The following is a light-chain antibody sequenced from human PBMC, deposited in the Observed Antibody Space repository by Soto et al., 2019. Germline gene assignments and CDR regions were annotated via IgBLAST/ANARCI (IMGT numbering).Light chain of an antibody. CDR3: QQHMGYQLA. Sequence: DIQLTQSPSFLSASVGDTVTITCRASQGMSTYLAWYQQKPGKVPKLLIRSASTLQSVVPPRFSGGGSGTEFTLKVRTLQPNDSGIYYCQQHMGYQLAFDGGTNDEIK. J-gene: IGKJ4*01. CDR2: SAS. V-gene: IGKV1-9*01. CDR1: QGMSTY.